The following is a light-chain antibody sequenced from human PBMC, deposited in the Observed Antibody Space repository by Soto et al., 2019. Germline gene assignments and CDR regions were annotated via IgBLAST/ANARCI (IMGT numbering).Light chain of an antibody. Sequence: EIVMTQSPATLSVSPGEGATLSCRASQSVSSKLAWYQQKPGQAPRLLIYGASTRATDIPARFSGSGSGTEFTLIVSSLQSEDSAVYYCQQYHSWLWTFGQGTKVEIK. J-gene: IGKJ1*01. CDR1: QSVSSK. CDR3: QQYHSWLWT. CDR2: GAS. V-gene: IGKV3-15*01.